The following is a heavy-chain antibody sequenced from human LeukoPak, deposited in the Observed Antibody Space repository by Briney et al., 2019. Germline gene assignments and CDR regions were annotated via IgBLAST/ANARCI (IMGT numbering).Heavy chain of an antibody. CDR1: GGTFSSYA. J-gene: IGHJ4*02. CDR3: ARDRGPQYGSGSYYAIFDY. CDR2: INPNSGGT. Sequence: GASVKVSCKASGGTFSSYAISWVRQAPGQGLEWMGWINPNSGGTNYAQKFQGRVTMTRDTSISTAYMELSRLRSDDTAVYYCARDRGPQYGSGSYYAIFDYWGQGTLVTVSS. D-gene: IGHD3-10*01. V-gene: IGHV1-2*02.